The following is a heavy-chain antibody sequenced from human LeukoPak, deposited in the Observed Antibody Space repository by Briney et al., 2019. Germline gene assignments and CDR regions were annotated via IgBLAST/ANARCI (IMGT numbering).Heavy chain of an antibody. CDR3: AKVSLGVILTGYYEDY. Sequence: GGSLRLSCAASGFTFSSYAMSWVRQAPGKGLEWVSAISGSGGSTYYADSVKGRFTISRDNSKNTLYLQMNSLRAEDTAVYYCAKVSLGVILTGYYEDYWGQGTLVTVSS. J-gene: IGHJ4*02. V-gene: IGHV3-23*01. CDR2: ISGSGGST. D-gene: IGHD3-9*01. CDR1: GFTFSSYA.